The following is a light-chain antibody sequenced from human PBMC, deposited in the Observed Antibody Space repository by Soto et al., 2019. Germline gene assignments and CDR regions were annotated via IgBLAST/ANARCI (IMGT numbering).Light chain of an antibody. CDR2: DVS. J-gene: IGLJ1*01. CDR3: SSYTTSSTRV. Sequence: ALTQPASVSGSPGQSITISCTGTSSDVGGYNYVSWYQQHPGKAPKLMIYDVSNRPSGVSNRFSGSKSGNTASLTISGLQAEDEADYYCSSYTTSSTRVFGTGTKVTVL. CDR1: SSDVGGYNY. V-gene: IGLV2-14*01.